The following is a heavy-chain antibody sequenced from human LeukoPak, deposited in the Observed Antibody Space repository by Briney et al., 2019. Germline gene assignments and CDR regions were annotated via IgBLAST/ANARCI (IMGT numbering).Heavy chain of an antibody. V-gene: IGHV3-30*18. CDR2: ISYDGSNK. CDR3: AKGGRAAIINWFDP. J-gene: IGHJ5*02. D-gene: IGHD2-2*01. Sequence: SGGSLRLSCAASGFTFSSYGMHWVRQAPGKGLEWVAVISYDGSNKYYADSVKGRFTISRDNSKNTLYLQMNSLRAEDTAVYYCAKGGRAAIINWFDPWGQGTLVTVSS. CDR1: GFTFSSYG.